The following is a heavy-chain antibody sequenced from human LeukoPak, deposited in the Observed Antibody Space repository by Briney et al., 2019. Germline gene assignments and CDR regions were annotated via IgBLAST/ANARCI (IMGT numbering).Heavy chain of an antibody. D-gene: IGHD3-22*01. CDR3: ARAQYYYDSSGYFDY. CDR2: IWYDGSNK. CDR1: GFTFSSYG. V-gene: IGHV3-33*01. J-gene: IGHJ4*02. Sequence: PGGSLRLSCAASGFTFSSYGMHWVRQAPGKGLEWVAVIWYDGSNKYYADSVKGRFTISRDNSKNTLYLQMNSLRAEDTAVYYCARAQYYYDSSGYFDYWGQGTLVTVPS.